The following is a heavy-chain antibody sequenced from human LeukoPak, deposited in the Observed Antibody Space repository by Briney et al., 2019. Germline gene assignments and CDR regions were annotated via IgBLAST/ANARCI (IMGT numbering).Heavy chain of an antibody. CDR3: ARASNYDSSGYYYVGAFDI. V-gene: IGHV4-4*07. D-gene: IGHD3-22*01. Sequence: ETLSLTCTVSGDSISSYYWSWIRQSAGKGLEWIGRIYTSGSTNYNPSLKSRVTMSVGTSKNQFSLKLSSVTAADTAVYYCARASNYDSSGYYYVGAFDIWGQGTMVTVSS. J-gene: IGHJ3*02. CDR2: IYTSGST. CDR1: GDSISSYY.